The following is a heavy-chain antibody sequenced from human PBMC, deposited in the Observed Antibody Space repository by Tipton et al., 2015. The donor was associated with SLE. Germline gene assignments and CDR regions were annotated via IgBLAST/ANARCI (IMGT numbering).Heavy chain of an antibody. CDR1: GGSISSGDYY. CDR2: IYYSGST. D-gene: IGHD1-26*01. CDR3: AREGSWKTRAFDI. J-gene: IGHJ3*02. V-gene: IGHV4-30-4*01. Sequence: TLSLTCTVSGGSISSGDYYWSWIRQPPGKGLEWIGYIYYSGSTNYNPSLKSRVTISVDTSKNQFSLQLNSVTPEDTAVYYRAREGSWKTRAFDIWGQGTMVTVSS.